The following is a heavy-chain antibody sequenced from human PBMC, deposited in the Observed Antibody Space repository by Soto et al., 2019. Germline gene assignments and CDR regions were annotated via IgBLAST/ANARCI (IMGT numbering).Heavy chain of an antibody. J-gene: IGHJ6*02. Sequence: SETLSLTCTVSGGSISSSSYYWGWIRQPPGKGLEWIGSIYYSGSTYYNPSLKSRVTISVDTSKNQFSLKLSSVTAADTAVYYCARIMVRGVIMNYYYGMDVWGQGTTVTVSS. CDR1: GGSISSSSYY. V-gene: IGHV4-39*01. D-gene: IGHD3-10*01. CDR3: ARIMVRGVIMNYYYGMDV. CDR2: IYYSGST.